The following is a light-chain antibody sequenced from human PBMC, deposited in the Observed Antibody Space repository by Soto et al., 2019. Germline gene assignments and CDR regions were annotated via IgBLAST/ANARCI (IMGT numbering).Light chain of an antibody. CDR1: QSISSY. V-gene: IGKV1-39*01. CDR3: QHSYSTPLT. CDR2: AAS. J-gene: IGKJ3*01. Sequence: DIQMTQSPSSLSASVGDRVTITCRASQSISSYLNWYQQKPGKAPKLLMYAASSLQSGVPSRFSGSGSGTDFTLTISSLQPEDFATYYCQHSYSTPLTFGSGTKVDIK.